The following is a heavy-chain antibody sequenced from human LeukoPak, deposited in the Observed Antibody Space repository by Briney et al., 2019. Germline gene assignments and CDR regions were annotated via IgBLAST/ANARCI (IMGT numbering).Heavy chain of an antibody. Sequence: SETLSLTCTVSGGSISSGGYYWSWIRQHPGKGLEWIGYIYYSGSTYYNPSLKSRVTISVDTSKNQFSLKLSSVTAVDTAVYYCARAVHDSSGYYVFDPWGQGTLVTVSS. D-gene: IGHD3-22*01. J-gene: IGHJ5*02. CDR2: IYYSGST. CDR1: GGSISSGGYY. CDR3: ARAVHDSSGYYVFDP. V-gene: IGHV4-31*03.